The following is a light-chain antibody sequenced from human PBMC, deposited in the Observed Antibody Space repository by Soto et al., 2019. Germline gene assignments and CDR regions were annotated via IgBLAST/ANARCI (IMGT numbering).Light chain of an antibody. Sequence: DIQMTQSPSSLSASVGDRVSITCRASQSISSYLNWYQQKPGKAPKLLIYAASSLQSGVPSRFSGSGSGTEFTLTISSLQPEDFATYYCLQHYSYSWTFGQGTKVDIK. CDR1: QSISSY. CDR3: LQHYSYSWT. CDR2: AAS. V-gene: IGKV1-17*01. J-gene: IGKJ1*01.